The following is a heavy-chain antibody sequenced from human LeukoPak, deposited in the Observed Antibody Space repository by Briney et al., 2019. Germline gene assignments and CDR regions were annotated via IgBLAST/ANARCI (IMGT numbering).Heavy chain of an antibody. CDR3: AKGGGQWPYNWFDP. V-gene: IGHV3-23*01. CDR1: GFTFSSYA. Sequence: GGSLRLSCAASGFTFSSYAMSWVRQAPGKGLEWVSAISGSGGSTYYADSVKGRFTISRDNSKNTLYLQMNGLRAEDTAVYYCAKGGGQWPYNWFDPWGQGTLVTVSS. J-gene: IGHJ5*02. CDR2: ISGSGGST. D-gene: IGHD6-19*01.